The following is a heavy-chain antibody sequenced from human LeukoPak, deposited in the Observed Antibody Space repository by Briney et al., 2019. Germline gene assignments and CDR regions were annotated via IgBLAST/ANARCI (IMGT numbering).Heavy chain of an antibody. J-gene: IGHJ4*02. CDR1: GFTFDDYA. Sequence: GGSLRLSCAASGFTFDDYAMHWVRQAPGKGLEWVSGISWNSGSIGYADSVKGRFTISRDNSKNTLYLQMNSLRAEDTAVYYCARSTGSSSWYGSYYFDYWGQGTLVTVSS. CDR2: ISWNSGSI. CDR3: ARSTGSSSWYGSYYFDY. V-gene: IGHV3-9*01. D-gene: IGHD6-13*01.